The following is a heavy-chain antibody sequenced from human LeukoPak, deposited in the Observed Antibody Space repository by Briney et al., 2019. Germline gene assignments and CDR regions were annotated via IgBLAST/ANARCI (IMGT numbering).Heavy chain of an antibody. V-gene: IGHV1-2*02. Sequence: ASVKVSCKASGYTFTGYYMHWVRQAPGQGLEWMGWINPNSGGTNYAQKFQGRATMTRDTSISTAYMELSRLTSDDTAVYYCARDQNGMDVWGQGTTVTVSS. J-gene: IGHJ6*02. CDR3: ARDQNGMDV. D-gene: IGHD2/OR15-2a*01. CDR1: GYTFTGYY. CDR2: INPNSGGT.